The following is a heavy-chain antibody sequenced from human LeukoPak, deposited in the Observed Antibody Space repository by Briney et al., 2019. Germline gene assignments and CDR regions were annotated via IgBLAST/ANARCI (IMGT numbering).Heavy chain of an antibody. Sequence: PSETLSLTCTVSGGSISSYYWSWIRQPPGKGLEWIGYIYYSGSTNYNPSLKSRVTISVDTSKNQFSLKLSSVTAADTAVYYCARRTVTTSPGWYFDLWGRGTLVTVSS. J-gene: IGHJ2*01. CDR3: ARRTVTTSPGWYFDL. CDR1: GGSISSYY. CDR2: IYYSGST. D-gene: IGHD4-17*01. V-gene: IGHV4-59*08.